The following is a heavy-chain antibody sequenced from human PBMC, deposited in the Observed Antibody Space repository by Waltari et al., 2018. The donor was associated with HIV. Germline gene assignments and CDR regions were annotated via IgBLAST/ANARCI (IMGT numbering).Heavy chain of an antibody. CDR1: GGSISSSSYY. CDR2: LYFRGST. CDR3: AGHDVGIFGVVRSGGLDY. D-gene: IGHD3-3*01. J-gene: IGHJ4*02. V-gene: IGHV4-39*01. Sequence: QLQLQESGPGLVKPSETLSLTCTVSGGSISSSSYYWGWIRQPPGKGWDWIGKLYFRGSTSYNPSLKSRVPISVDTSKNQFSLRLSAVTAAETAVYYCAGHDVGIFGVVRSGGLDYWGQGTLVTVSS.